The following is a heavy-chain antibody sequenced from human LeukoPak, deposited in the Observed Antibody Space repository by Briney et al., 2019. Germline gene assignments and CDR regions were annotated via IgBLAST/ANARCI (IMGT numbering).Heavy chain of an antibody. CDR1: GGTFSSYT. CDR3: ARESSGPLTVVSFDY. J-gene: IGHJ4*02. D-gene: IGHD4-23*01. Sequence: GASVKVSCKASGGTFSSYTISWVRQAPGQGLEWMGRIIPILGIANYAQKFQGRVTITADKSTSTAYMELSSLRSEDTAVCYCARESSGPLTVVSFDYWGQGTLVTVSS. CDR2: IIPILGIA. V-gene: IGHV1-69*04.